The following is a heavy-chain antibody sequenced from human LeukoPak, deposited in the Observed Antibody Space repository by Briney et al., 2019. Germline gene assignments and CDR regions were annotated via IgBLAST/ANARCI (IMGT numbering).Heavy chain of an antibody. CDR3: AREGIDYGAPGLSDY. V-gene: IGHV3-21*01. D-gene: IGHD4-17*01. Sequence: GGSLRLSCAASGFTFSSYSMNWVRQAPGKGLEWVSSISSSSSYIYYADSVKGRFTISRDNAKNSLYLQMNSLRAEDTAVYYCAREGIDYGAPGLSDYWSQGTLVTVSS. CDR1: GFTFSSYS. J-gene: IGHJ4*02. CDR2: ISSSSSYI.